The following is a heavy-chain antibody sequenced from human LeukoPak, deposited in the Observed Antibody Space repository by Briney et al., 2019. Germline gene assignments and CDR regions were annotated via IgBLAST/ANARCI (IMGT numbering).Heavy chain of an antibody. J-gene: IGHJ4*02. V-gene: IGHV3-72*01. CDR2: IRNKAKSHTT. CDR3: ARDLAYSGRFYFDY. Sequence: PGGSLGLSCAASGFTFSDHDMDWVRRAPGKGLEWVGRIRNKAKSHTTEYAASVKGRFTISRDDSENSLYLQMSSLKTEDTAVYYCARDLAYSGRFYFDYWGQGTLVTVSS. CDR1: GFTFSDHD. D-gene: IGHD5-12*01.